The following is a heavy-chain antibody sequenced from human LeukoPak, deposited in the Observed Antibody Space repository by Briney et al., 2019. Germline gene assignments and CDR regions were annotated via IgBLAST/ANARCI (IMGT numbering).Heavy chain of an antibody. J-gene: IGHJ4*02. V-gene: IGHV3-21*01. CDR2: IGGGGVDK. Sequence: GGSLRLSCAASGFTFSDYSMNWVRQTPGKGLEWVSSIGGGGVDKDYADSVKGRFTISRDNAKNSLYLQMNSLRAEDTAVYYCARDVWADYWGQGTLVTVSS. CDR3: ARDVWADY. D-gene: IGHD3-16*01. CDR1: GFTFSDYS.